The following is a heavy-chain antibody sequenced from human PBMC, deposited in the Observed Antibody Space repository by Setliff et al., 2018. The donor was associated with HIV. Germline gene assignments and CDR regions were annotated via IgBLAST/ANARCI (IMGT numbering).Heavy chain of an antibody. J-gene: IGHJ5*01. Sequence: PGESLKISCKGSGYSFTSYWIGWVRQMPGKGLEWMGIIYPADSDTRYSPSFQGQVTISADKSINTAYLQWSSLKASDTAMYYCARQPTDTSGYNNWFDSWGQGTQVTVSS. D-gene: IGHD3-3*01. CDR2: IYPADSDT. V-gene: IGHV5-51*01. CDR1: GYSFTSYW. CDR3: ARQPTDTSGYNNWFDS.